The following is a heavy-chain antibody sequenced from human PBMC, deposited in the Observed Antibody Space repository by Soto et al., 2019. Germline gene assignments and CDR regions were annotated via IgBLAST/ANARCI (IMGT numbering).Heavy chain of an antibody. CDR3: VAVAGTSYGMDV. D-gene: IGHD6-19*01. CDR1: GFTFSSYA. J-gene: IGHJ6*02. Sequence: GGSLRLSCAASGFTFSSYAMSWVRQAPGKGLEWVSAISGSGGSTYYADSVKGRFTISRDNSKNTLYLQMNSLRAEDTAVYYRVAVAGTSYGMDVWGQGTTVTVS. CDR2: ISGSGGST. V-gene: IGHV3-23*01.